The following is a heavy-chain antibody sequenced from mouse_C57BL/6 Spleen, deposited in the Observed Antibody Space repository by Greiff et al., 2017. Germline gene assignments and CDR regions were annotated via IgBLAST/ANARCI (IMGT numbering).Heavy chain of an antibody. Sequence: VQLQQSGAELVRPGASVTLSCKASGYTFTDYEMHWVKQTPVHGLEWIGAIDPETGGTAYNQKFTGKAILTADKSSSTAYMELRSLTSEDSAVDYCTREPLIYYDYDEGFAYWGQGTLVTVSA. J-gene: IGHJ3*01. CDR2: IDPETGGT. CDR3: TREPLIYYDYDEGFAY. D-gene: IGHD2-4*01. CDR1: GYTFTDYE. V-gene: IGHV1-15*01.